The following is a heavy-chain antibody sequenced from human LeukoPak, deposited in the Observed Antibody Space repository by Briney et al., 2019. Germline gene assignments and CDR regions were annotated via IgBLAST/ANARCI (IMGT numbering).Heavy chain of an antibody. J-gene: IGHJ4*02. Sequence: GGSLRLSCETSGFTFTSYAVSRVRQAPGKGLEWVSAISAGATTTYYADSVKGRFTISRDDSRNTLYLQMDSLRVEDTAVYYCANPCSDGVCYPDYWGQGTLVTVSS. CDR3: ANPCSDGVCYPDY. V-gene: IGHV3-23*01. CDR1: GFTFTSYA. D-gene: IGHD2-21*02. CDR2: ISAGATTT.